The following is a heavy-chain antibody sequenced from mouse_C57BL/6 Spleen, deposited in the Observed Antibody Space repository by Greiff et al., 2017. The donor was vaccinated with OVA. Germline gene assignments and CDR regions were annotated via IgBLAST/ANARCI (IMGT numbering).Heavy chain of an antibody. CDR1: GFTFSSYA. CDR2: ISDGGSYT. V-gene: IGHV5-4*01. D-gene: IGHD2-4*01. Sequence: EVKVEESGGGLVKPGGSLKLSCAASGFTFSSYAMSWVRQTPEKRLEWVATISDGGSYTYYPDNVKGRFTISRDNAKNNLYLQMSHLKSEDTAMYYCAREGDYIAWLAYWGQGTLVTVSA. CDR3: AREGDYIAWLAY. J-gene: IGHJ3*01.